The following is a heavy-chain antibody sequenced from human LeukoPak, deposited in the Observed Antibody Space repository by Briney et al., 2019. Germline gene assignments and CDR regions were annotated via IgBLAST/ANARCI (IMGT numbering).Heavy chain of an antibody. V-gene: IGHV3-7*01. D-gene: IGHD3-22*01. Sequence: PGGSLRLSCAASGFTFSSYWMSWVRQAPGKGLEWVANIKQDGSEKYYVDSVKGRFTISRDNAKNSLYLQMNSLRAEDTAVYYCAREVSAYYYDSSGYYLDYWGQGTLVTVSS. CDR2: IKQDGSEK. CDR1: GFTFSSYW. J-gene: IGHJ4*02. CDR3: AREVSAYYYDSSGYYLDY.